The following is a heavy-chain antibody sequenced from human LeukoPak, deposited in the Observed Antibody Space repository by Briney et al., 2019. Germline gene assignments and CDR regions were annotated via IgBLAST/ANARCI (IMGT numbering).Heavy chain of an antibody. CDR1: RFTFSIYA. V-gene: IGHV3-21*01. CDR2: INSGSTYT. J-gene: IGHJ4*02. Sequence: GGSLRLSCAASRFTFSIYAMNWVRQAPGKGLEWVSSINSGSTYTYYTESVKGRFTVSRDNAKNSLFLQMNSLRAEDTAIYYCARSLTTLTYEGYWGQGTLVTVSS. CDR3: ARSLTTLTYEGY. D-gene: IGHD1-1*01.